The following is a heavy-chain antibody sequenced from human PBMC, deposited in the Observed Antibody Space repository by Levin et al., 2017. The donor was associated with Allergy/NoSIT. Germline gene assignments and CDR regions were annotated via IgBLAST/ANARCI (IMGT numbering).Heavy chain of an antibody. CDR1: GFTFNKAW. CDR3: NTDASPGAGFDY. D-gene: IGHD4-17*01. Sequence: GESLRLSCAASGFTFNKAWMTVTWFRQTPGKGLEWVGRIRYKTDGETADYAPSVKGRFTISRDDSKNTVYLHMNSLKIEDTAGYYCNTDASPGAGFDYWGQGSLVTVSS. V-gene: IGHV3-15*01. CDR2: IRYKTDGETA. J-gene: IGHJ4*02.